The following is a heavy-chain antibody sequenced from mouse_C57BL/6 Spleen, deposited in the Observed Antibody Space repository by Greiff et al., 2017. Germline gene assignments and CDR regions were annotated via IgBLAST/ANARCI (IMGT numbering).Heavy chain of an antibody. V-gene: IGHV3-6*01. D-gene: IGHD2-1*01. CDR2: ISYDGSN. J-gene: IGHJ2*01. CDR3: ARDEDGNYDY. Sequence: EVKLQESGPGLVKPSQSLSLTCSVTGYSITSGYYWNWIRQFPGNKLEWMGYISYDGSNNYNPSLKNRISITRDTSKNQFFLKLNSVTTEDTATYYCARDEDGNYDYWGQGTTLTVSS. CDR1: GYSITSGYY.